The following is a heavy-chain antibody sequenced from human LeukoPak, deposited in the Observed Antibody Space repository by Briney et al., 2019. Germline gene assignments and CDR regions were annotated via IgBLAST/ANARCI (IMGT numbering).Heavy chain of an antibody. D-gene: IGHD6-13*01. CDR1: GGSISSYY. CDR2: IYYSGST. V-gene: IGHV4-59*08. J-gene: IGHJ4*02. CDR3: ARYLGHSSSWYGQAFDY. Sequence: PSETLSLTCTVSGGSISSYYWSWIRQPPGKGLEWIGYIYYSGSTNYNPSLKSRVTISVDTSKNQFSLKLSSVTAADTAVYYCARYLGHSSSWYGQAFDYWGQGTLVTVSS.